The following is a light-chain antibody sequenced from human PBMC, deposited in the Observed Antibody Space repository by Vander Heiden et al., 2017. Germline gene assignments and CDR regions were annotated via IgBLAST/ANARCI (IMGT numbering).Light chain of an antibody. V-gene: IGKV3-15*01. CDR3: QQQSSWPRT. J-gene: IGKJ1*01. Sequence: EIVMTQSPATLSVSPGERATLSCRASQSVSRYLAWYQQKPGQAPRLLIFETSTRATGIPARFSGYGSGTEFTLSISSLQSEDFAVYYCQQQSSWPRTFGQRTKVEIK. CDR2: ETS. CDR1: QSVSRY.